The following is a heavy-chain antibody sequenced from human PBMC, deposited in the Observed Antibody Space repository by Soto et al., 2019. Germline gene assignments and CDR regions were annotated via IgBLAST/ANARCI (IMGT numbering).Heavy chain of an antibody. CDR3: EKTNPYKTNTNGWYDWFAP. J-gene: IGHJ5*02. D-gene: IGHD6-19*01. CDR1: GFTVRDFA. CDR2: ITGSGVGM. V-gene: IGHV3-23*01. Sequence: EVQLLESGGVLVQPGESLRLSCAATGFTVRDFAMTWVRHAPGKGLEWVSTITGSGVGMHYADSVKGRYTISSDNSKNTSYMQMNSRQAEDTAVYHCEKTNPYKTNTNGWYDWFAPWSQGTLVTVSS.